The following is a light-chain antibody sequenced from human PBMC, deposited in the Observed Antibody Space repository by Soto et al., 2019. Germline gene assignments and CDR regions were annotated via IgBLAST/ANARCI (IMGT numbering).Light chain of an antibody. Sequence: EIVLTQSPATLSLSPGERATLSCRASESVSSYVAWYQHKSGQAPRLLIYDASKRATGIPARFSGSGSGTDFTLTISSLEPEDFEVYYCQQRRNWLTFGGGTKVEIK. CDR2: DAS. J-gene: IGKJ4*01. CDR3: QQRRNWLT. V-gene: IGKV3-11*01. CDR1: ESVSSY.